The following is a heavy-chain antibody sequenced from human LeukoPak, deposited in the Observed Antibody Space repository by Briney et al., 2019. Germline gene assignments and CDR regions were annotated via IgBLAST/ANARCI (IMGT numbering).Heavy chain of an antibody. Sequence: ASVKVSCKASGYTFTGYYMHWVRQAPGQGLEWMGWINPNSGGTNYAQKFQGRVTMTRDTSISTAYMDLSRLRSEDTAVYYCARGFRVDNNYYYYMDVWGKGTTVTVSS. CDR1: GYTFTGYY. CDR2: INPNSGGT. CDR3: ARGFRVDNNYYYYMDV. D-gene: IGHD3-3*01. V-gene: IGHV1-2*02. J-gene: IGHJ6*03.